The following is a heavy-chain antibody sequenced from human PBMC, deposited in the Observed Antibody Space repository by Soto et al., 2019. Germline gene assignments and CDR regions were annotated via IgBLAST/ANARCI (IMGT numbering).Heavy chain of an antibody. Sequence: PSVTLSLTCPVSGAALSSGGYFYTWVRQPPGKGLEWLGYIYYSGGTNYNPSLKSRVTISLDKSKSQFSLRLISVTAAGTAVYYCTREQSDDNYFDPCGQGNLVTVSS. CDR1: GAALSSGGYF. V-gene: IGHV4-61*08. CDR3: TREQSDDNYFDP. CDR2: IYYSGGT. J-gene: IGHJ5*02. D-gene: IGHD6-19*01.